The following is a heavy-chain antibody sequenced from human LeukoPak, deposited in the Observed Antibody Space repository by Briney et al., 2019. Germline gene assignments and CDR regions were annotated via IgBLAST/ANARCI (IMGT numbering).Heavy chain of an antibody. J-gene: IGHJ2*01. CDR3: ARLLGQWLVPNWYFDL. D-gene: IGHD6-19*01. V-gene: IGHV5-51*01. Sequence: GESLKISCKGSGYSFTSYWIGWVRQMPGKGLEWMGIIYPGDSDTRYSPSFQGQVTISADKSISTAYLQWSSLKASDTAMYYCARLLGQWLVPNWYFDLWGRGTLVTVS. CDR1: GYSFTSYW. CDR2: IYPGDSDT.